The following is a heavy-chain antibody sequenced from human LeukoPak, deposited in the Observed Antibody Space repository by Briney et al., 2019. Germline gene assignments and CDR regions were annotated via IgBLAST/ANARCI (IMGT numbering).Heavy chain of an antibody. CDR3: ASVHCSSTSCYVSDAFDI. CDR1: GGSFSGYY. D-gene: IGHD2-2*01. CDR2: INHSGST. J-gene: IGHJ3*02. Sequence: PSETLSLTCAVYGGSFSGYYWSWIRQPPGKGPEWIGEINHSGSTNYNPSLKSRVTISVDTSKNQFSLKLSSVTAADTAVYYCASVHCSSTSCYVSDAFDIWGQGTMVTVSS. V-gene: IGHV4-34*01.